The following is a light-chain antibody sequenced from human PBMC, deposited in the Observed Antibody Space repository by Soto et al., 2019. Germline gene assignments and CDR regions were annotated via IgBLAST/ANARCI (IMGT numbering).Light chain of an antibody. V-gene: IGLV2-14*01. J-gene: IGLJ1*01. Sequence: QSVLTQPASVSGTPGQSITISCTGTSSDVGGYIYVSWYQQHPGKAPKLMIYDVSDRPSGVSNRFSGSKSGNTASLTISGLQAEDEADYYCSSYTSSSTYVFGTGTQLTVL. CDR1: SSDVGGYIY. CDR3: SSYTSSSTYV. CDR2: DVS.